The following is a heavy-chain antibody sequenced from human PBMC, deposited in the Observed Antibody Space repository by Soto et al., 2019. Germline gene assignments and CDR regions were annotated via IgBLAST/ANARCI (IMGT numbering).Heavy chain of an antibody. CDR2: ISGSGVTT. Sequence: PGGSLRLSCAASGFTFSSHEMKWVRQAPGKGLEWISYISGSGVTTYYADSVRGRFIVSRDNAQESLFLQMNSLRVEDTAIYYCARGGVYWGQGTLVTVSS. CDR1: GFTFSSHE. J-gene: IGHJ4*02. D-gene: IGHD2-8*01. V-gene: IGHV3-48*03. CDR3: ARGGVY.